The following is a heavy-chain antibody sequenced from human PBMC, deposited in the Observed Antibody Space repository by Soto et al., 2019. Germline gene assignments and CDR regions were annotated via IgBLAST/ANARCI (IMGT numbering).Heavy chain of an antibody. J-gene: IGHJ4*02. D-gene: IGHD6-13*01. CDR2: IYYSGST. CDR1: GGSISSGDYY. Sequence: SETLSLTCTVSGGSISSGDYYWSWIRQPPGKGLEWIGYIYYSGSTYYNPSLKSRVTISVDTSKNQFSLKLSSVTAADTAVYYCARNIAAAGSYYFDYWGQGTLVTVSS. V-gene: IGHV4-30-4*01. CDR3: ARNIAAAGSYYFDY.